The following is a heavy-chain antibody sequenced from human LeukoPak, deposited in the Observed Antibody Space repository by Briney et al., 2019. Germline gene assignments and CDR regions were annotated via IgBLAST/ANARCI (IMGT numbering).Heavy chain of an antibody. CDR1: GGSISSGSYY. Sequence: SQTLSLTCTVSGGSISSGSYYWSWIRQPAGKGLEWIGRIYTSGSTNYNPSLKSRVTISVDTSKNQFSLKLSSVTAADTAVYYCARDAEWLGYFDYWGQGTLVTVSS. CDR3: ARDAEWLGYFDY. J-gene: IGHJ4*02. V-gene: IGHV4-61*02. CDR2: IYTSGST. D-gene: IGHD3-3*01.